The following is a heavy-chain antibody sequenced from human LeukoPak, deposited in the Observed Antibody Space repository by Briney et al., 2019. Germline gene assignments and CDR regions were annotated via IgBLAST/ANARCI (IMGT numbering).Heavy chain of an antibody. J-gene: IGHJ4*02. Sequence: GGYLRLSCAASGFTFSTYEMHWVRQAPGKGLEWVSYISTSGTTIYYADSVKGRFTISRDNAKKSLHLQMNSLRAEDTAVYYCARDPDGTGPSDYFDYWGQGTLVTVYS. CDR3: ARDPDGTGPSDYFDY. CDR1: GFTFSTYE. D-gene: IGHD1-1*01. V-gene: IGHV3-48*03. CDR2: ISTSGTTI.